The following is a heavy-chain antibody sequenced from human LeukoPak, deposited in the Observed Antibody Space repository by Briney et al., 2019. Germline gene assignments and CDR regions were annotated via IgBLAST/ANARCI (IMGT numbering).Heavy chain of an antibody. D-gene: IGHD3-10*01. V-gene: IGHV4-34*01. CDR3: ARPQRGYYGSGSYYYYMDV. J-gene: IGHJ6*03. CDR2: INHSGST. Sequence: PSETLSLTCAVYGGSFSGYYWSWIRQPPGKGLEWIGEINHSGSTNYNPSLKSRVTISVDTSKNQFSLKLSSVTAADTAVYYCARPQRGYYGSGSYYYYMDVWGKGTTVTISS. CDR1: GGSFSGYY.